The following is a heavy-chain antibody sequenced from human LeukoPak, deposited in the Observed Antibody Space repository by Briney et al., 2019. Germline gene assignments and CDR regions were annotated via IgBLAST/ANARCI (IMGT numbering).Heavy chain of an antibody. Sequence: SETLSLTCTVSGGSISSYYWSWIRQPPGKGLGWIGYIYYSGSTNYNPSLKSRVTMSVDTSKNQFSLKLSSVTAADTAVYYCARDTNRYFDLWGRGTLVTVSS. CDR1: GGSISSYY. V-gene: IGHV4-59*12. CDR2: IYYSGST. J-gene: IGHJ2*01. CDR3: ARDTNRYFDL. D-gene: IGHD2-8*01.